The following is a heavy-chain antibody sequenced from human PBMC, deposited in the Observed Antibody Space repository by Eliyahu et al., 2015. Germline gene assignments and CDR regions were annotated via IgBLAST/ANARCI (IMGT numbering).Heavy chain of an antibody. D-gene: IGHD4-23*01. Sequence: QXQLVESGGGVVQPGRSLRLSCAASGFIFSDPAMHWVRQAPGKGLEWVAIIWYDGSNQYYADSVKGRFTISRDNSRNTVSLQMNSLRGEDTGIYYCARDHDYSGNFLEHWGQGTLATVSS. J-gene: IGHJ4*02. CDR3: ARDHDYSGNFLEH. CDR2: IWYDGSNQ. CDR1: GFIFSDPA. V-gene: IGHV3-33*01.